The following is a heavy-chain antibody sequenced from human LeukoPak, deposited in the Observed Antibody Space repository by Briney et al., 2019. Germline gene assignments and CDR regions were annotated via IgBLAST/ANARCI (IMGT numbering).Heavy chain of an antibody. CDR2: IYTSGSN. V-gene: IGHV4-61*02. D-gene: IGHD5-18*01. CDR3: AREAAYSYGWENNYSHYYMDV. Sequence: SATLSLPCSVAGGSIIGGSYYWSWIRQPAGEGLEWIGRIYTSGSNNYNPSIKSRVTIAVDKTKNQLYMKMSSVTAADTAVYYCAREAAYSYGWENNYSHYYMDVWGKGTTVTISS. CDR1: GGSIIGGSYY. J-gene: IGHJ6*03.